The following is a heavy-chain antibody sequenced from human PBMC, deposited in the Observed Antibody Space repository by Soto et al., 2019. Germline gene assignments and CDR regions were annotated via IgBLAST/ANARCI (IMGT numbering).Heavy chain of an antibody. V-gene: IGHV1-69*13. CDR2: IIPIVGTA. CDR1: GGTFSSCA. J-gene: IGHJ4*02. CDR3: ARDRGITGSSAPFDY. D-gene: IGHD1-20*01. Sequence: ASVKVSCKASGGTFSSCAISWVRQAPGQGLEWMGGIIPIVGTANYAQKFQGRVTITADESTSTAYMELSSLRSEDTAVYYCARDRGITGSSAPFDYWGQGTLVTVSS.